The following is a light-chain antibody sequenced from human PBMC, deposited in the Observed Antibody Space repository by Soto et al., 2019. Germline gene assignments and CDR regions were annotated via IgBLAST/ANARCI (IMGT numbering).Light chain of an antibody. Sequence: EIVLTQSPGTLSLSPGERATLSCRASQSVSSNYLAWYQQKPGQGPRLHIYGASSRATGIPDRFSGSGSGTDFTLTISRLEPEDFAVYYCQQYGRSAYTFGQGTTLEIK. CDR3: QQYGRSAYT. CDR1: QSVSSNY. CDR2: GAS. V-gene: IGKV3-20*01. J-gene: IGKJ2*01.